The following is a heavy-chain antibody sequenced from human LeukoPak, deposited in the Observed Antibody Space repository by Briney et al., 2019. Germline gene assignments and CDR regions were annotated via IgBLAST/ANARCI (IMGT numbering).Heavy chain of an antibody. D-gene: IGHD3-16*02. V-gene: IGHV4-39*01. Sequence: SETLSLTCTVSGGSISSSSYYWGWIRQPPGKGLEWIGSIYYSGSTYYNPSLKSRVTISVDTSKNQFSLKLSSVTAADTAVYYCARQYYDYVWGSYRYIPLDYWGQGTLVTVSS. CDR3: ARQYYDYVWGSYRYIPLDY. CDR2: IYYSGST. CDR1: GGSISSSSYY. J-gene: IGHJ4*02.